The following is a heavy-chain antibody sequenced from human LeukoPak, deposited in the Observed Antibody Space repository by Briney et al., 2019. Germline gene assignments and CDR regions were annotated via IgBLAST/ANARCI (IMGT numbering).Heavy chain of an antibody. CDR2: ISYDGSNK. J-gene: IGHJ4*02. CDR3: AKVIGPDYYDSSVDY. CDR1: GFTFSSYG. Sequence: PGGSLRLSCAASGFTFSSYGMHWVRQAPGKGLEWVAVISYDGSNKYYADSVKGRFIISRDNSKNTLYLQMNSLRAEDTAVYYCAKVIGPDYYDSSVDYWGQGALVTVSS. D-gene: IGHD3-22*01. V-gene: IGHV3-30*18.